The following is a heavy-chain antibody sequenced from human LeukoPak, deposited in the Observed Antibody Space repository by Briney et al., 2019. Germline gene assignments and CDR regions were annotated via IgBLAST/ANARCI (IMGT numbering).Heavy chain of an antibody. V-gene: IGHV3-30*04. CDR2: ISHDGSNK. CDR1: GFTFSSYA. D-gene: IGHD1-1*01. J-gene: IGHJ6*03. CDR3: ASTTRGGTYYYYMDV. Sequence: PGGSLRLSCAASGFTFSSYAMHWVRQAPGKGLEWVAAISHDGSNKYSADSVKGRFTISRDNSKNTLYLQMNSLRADDTAVYYCASTTRGGTYYYYMDVWGKGTTVTISS.